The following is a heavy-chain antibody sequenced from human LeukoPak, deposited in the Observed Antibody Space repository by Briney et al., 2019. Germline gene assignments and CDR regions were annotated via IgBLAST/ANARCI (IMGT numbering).Heavy chain of an antibody. CDR3: ARGGLGSGTFDS. CDR1: GFTFSSYS. Sequence: GGSLRLSCAASGFTFSSYSMNWVRQAPGKGLEWISYISSSGGAINYADSVKGRFTISRDNAQNSLHLLMDSLRVEDTAVYFWARGGLGSGTFDSWGQGALVTVSS. D-gene: IGHD1-26*01. J-gene: IGHJ4*02. V-gene: IGHV3-48*04. CDR2: ISSSGGAI.